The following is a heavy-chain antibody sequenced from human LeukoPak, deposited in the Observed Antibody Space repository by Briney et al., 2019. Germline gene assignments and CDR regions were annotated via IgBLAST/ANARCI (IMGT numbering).Heavy chain of an antibody. J-gene: IGHJ3*02. CDR1: GGTFSSYA. CDR3: ARDIAVAGTDAFDI. D-gene: IGHD6-19*01. Sequence: AASVTVSCKASGGTFSSYAISWVRQAPGQGLEWMGGIIPIFGTANYAQKFQGGVTITADKSTSTAYMELSSLRSEDTAVYYCARDIAVAGTDAFDIWGQGTMVTVSS. V-gene: IGHV1-69*06. CDR2: IIPIFGTA.